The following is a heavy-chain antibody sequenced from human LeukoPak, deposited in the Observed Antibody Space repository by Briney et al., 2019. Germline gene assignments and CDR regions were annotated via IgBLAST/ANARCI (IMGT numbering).Heavy chain of an antibody. CDR3: AIPEYSSGWYSFDY. J-gene: IGHJ4*02. V-gene: IGHV4-34*01. D-gene: IGHD6-19*01. CDR2: INHSGDT. CDR1: GGSFSNYY. Sequence: SETLSLTCAVSGGSFSNYYWSCIRQSPEKGLEWIGEINHSGDTNYNPSLKSRVSISLDTSKNQFSLNLTSVTAADTAVYYCAIPEYSSGWYSFDYWGQGTLVTVSS.